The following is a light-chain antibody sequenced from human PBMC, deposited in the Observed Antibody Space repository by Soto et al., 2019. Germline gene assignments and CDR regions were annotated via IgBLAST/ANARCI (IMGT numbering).Light chain of an antibody. CDR3: QQYNSYRA. Sequence: DIPMTQSPSTLSASLGDRVTITCRASQSISIWLAWYQQKPGKAPKLLNYKASSLESGVPSRFSGSGSGTEFTLTISSLQPDDSATYYCQQYNSYRAFGQGTKVDIK. V-gene: IGKV1-5*03. J-gene: IGKJ1*01. CDR1: QSISIW. CDR2: KAS.